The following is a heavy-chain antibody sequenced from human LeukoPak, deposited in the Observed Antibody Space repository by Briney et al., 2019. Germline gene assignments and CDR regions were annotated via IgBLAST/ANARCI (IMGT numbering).Heavy chain of an antibody. Sequence: TGGSLRLSCAASGFTFSNAWMSWVRQAPGKGLEWVSAISGSGGSTYYADSVKGRFTISRDNSKNTLYLQMNSLRAEDTAVYYCAKGGYGSGSYYYYYYMDVWGKGTTVTVSS. D-gene: IGHD3-10*01. V-gene: IGHV3-23*01. CDR1: GFTFSNAW. J-gene: IGHJ6*03. CDR3: AKGGYGSGSYYYYYYMDV. CDR2: ISGSGGST.